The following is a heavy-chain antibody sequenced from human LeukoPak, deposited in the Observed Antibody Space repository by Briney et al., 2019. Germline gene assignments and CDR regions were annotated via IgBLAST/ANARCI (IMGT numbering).Heavy chain of an antibody. CDR1: GFTFDDYA. D-gene: IGHD6-6*01. CDR3: ARLSIAGGIDP. CDR2: ISWNGGSI. V-gene: IGHV3-9*01. Sequence: GGSLRLSCAASGFTFDDYAMHWVRQAPGKGLEWVAGISWNGGSIHYADSVKGRFTISRDNAKNTLYLQMNSLRAEDTAVYYCARLSIAGGIDPWGQGTLVTVSS. J-gene: IGHJ5*02.